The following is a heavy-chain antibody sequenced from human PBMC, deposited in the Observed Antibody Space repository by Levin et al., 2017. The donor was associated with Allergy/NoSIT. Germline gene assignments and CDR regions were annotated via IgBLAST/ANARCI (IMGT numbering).Heavy chain of an antibody. D-gene: IGHD5-12*01. CDR1: GFTFSSYG. V-gene: IGHV3-33*01. CDR3: ARVLEYSGYDSGFDY. Sequence: GGSLRLSCAASGFTFSSYGMHWVRQAPGKGLEWVAVIWYDGSNNYYAASVKGRSTTPRDNSKNTLYLQMNSLRAEDTAVYYCARVLEYSGYDSGFDYWGQGTLVTVSS. J-gene: IGHJ4*02. CDR2: IWYDGSNN.